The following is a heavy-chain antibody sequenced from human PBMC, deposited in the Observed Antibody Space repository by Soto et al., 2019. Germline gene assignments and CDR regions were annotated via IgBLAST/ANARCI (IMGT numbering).Heavy chain of an antibody. D-gene: IGHD3-10*01. CDR1: GGTFSSYA. Sequence: SVKVSCKASGGTFSSYAISWVRQAPGQGLEWMGGIIPIFGTANYAQKFQGRVTITADESTSTAYMELSSLRSEDTAVYYCAREIITMVRGVPRAYYYYGMDVWGQGTTVTVSS. J-gene: IGHJ6*02. CDR3: AREIITMVRGVPRAYYYYGMDV. CDR2: IIPIFGTA. V-gene: IGHV1-69*13.